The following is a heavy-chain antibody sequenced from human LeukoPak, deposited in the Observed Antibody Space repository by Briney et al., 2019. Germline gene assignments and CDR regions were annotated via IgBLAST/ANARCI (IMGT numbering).Heavy chain of an antibody. CDR2: MNPNSGNT. J-gene: IGHJ2*01. D-gene: IGHD2-21*01. CDR3: ARDLLYFDL. CDR1: GYTFTSYD. V-gene: IGHV1-18*01. Sequence: ASVKVSCKASGYTFTSYDINWVRQATGQGLEWMGWMNPNSGNTNYAQKLQGRVTMTTDTSTSTAYMELRSLRSDDTAVYYCARDLLYFDLWGRGTLVTVSS.